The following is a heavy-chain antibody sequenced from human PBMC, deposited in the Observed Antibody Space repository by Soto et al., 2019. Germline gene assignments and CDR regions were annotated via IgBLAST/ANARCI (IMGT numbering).Heavy chain of an antibody. CDR2: IIPIFGTA. CDR3: ARDGGRHSGGIDY. CDR1: GCTFSSYS. J-gene: IGHJ4*02. D-gene: IGHD1-26*01. Sequence: QVQLVQSGAEVKKPGSSVKVSCNASGCTFSSYSINWVRQAPGQGLEWMGDIIPIFGTANYAQKFQGRVTITADESTSTAYMDLSSLRAEDTVVYYCARDGGRHSGGIDYWGQGTLVTVSS. V-gene: IGHV1-69*01.